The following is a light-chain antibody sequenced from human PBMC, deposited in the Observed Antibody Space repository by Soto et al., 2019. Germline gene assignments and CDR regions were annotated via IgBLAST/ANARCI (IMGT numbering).Light chain of an antibody. CDR3: QQYNKWPPYT. V-gene: IGKV3-15*01. J-gene: IGKJ2*01. CDR2: GAS. CDR1: QSVSSN. Sequence: EIVMTQSPATRSVSPGERATLSCRASQSVSSNLAWYQQKPGQAPRLLIYGASTRATGIPARFSGSGSGTEFTLTISSLQSEDFAVYYCQQYNKWPPYTFGQGTKLEIK.